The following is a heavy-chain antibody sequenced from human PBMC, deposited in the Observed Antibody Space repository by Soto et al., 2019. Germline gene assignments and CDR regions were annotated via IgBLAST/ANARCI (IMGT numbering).Heavy chain of an antibody. J-gene: IGHJ4*01. Sequence: QVHLVQSGAEVKMPGASVKVSCKASGFTFTSYAITWVRQAPGQGLEWMGWISAYNGNTKYAQNLQGRVTMTTDSSTSTAYMELASLTSDATAVYFCARAFTGWPYDGVAYWGHGTLVTVSA. D-gene: IGHD3-3*01. CDR3: ARAFTGWPYDGVAY. CDR1: GFTFTSYA. V-gene: IGHV1-18*01. CDR2: ISAYNGNT.